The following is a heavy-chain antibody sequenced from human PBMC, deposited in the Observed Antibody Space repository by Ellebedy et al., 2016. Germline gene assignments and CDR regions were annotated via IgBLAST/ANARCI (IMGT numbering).Heavy chain of an antibody. CDR3: ARTLTTVPRDDFLDY. Sequence: GGSLRLSXAASGFTFRSYWMHWVRQGPGKGLVWVARINSDGSSSSYGDFVKGRFTVSRDNAKNTLYLQMNSLRAEDTAMYYCARTLTTVPRDDFLDYWGQGTLVTVSS. CDR2: INSDGSSS. CDR1: GFTFRSYW. J-gene: IGHJ4*02. D-gene: IGHD4-17*01. V-gene: IGHV3-74*01.